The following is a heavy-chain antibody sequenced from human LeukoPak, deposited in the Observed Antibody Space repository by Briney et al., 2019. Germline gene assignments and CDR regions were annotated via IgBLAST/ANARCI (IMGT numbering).Heavy chain of an antibody. CDR1: GYTFTSYG. D-gene: IGHD6-19*01. J-gene: IGHJ6*03. Sequence: ASVKVSCKASGYTFTSYGISWGRQAPGQGLEWMGWISAYNGNTNSAQKLQGRVTMTTDTSTSTAYMELRSLRSDDTAVYYCARTARYSSGWYWNYYYYYMDVWGKGTTVTISS. CDR2: ISAYNGNT. CDR3: ARTARYSSGWYWNYYYYYMDV. V-gene: IGHV1-18*01.